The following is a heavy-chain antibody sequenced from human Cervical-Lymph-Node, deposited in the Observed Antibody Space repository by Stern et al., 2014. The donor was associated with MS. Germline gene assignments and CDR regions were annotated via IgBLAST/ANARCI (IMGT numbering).Heavy chain of an antibody. CDR3: VRGSDYFDY. Sequence: QVQLVESGPGLVKPSQTLSLTCTVSGASVSSDDSYWSWIRQPPGKGLEWIAYIYNTESTDYNPSLQGRLTISLDTSTNQFSLTLSSVTAADTAVYYCVRGSDYFDYWGQGILVTVSS. CDR1: GASVSSDDSY. V-gene: IGHV4-30-4*01. J-gene: IGHJ4*02. CDR2: IYNTEST.